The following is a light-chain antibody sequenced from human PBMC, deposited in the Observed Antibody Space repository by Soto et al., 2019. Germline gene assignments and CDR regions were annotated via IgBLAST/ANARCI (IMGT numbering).Light chain of an antibody. Sequence: DIQMTQSPSSLSASVGDRVTITCRASQSISSYLNWYQQKPGQAPKLLIYAASSLQSGVPSRFSGSGSGTDCTLTISSLQPEDFATYYCQQSYSTPSTFGQGTKLEIK. CDR2: AAS. J-gene: IGKJ2*01. CDR3: QQSYSTPST. V-gene: IGKV1-39*01. CDR1: QSISSY.